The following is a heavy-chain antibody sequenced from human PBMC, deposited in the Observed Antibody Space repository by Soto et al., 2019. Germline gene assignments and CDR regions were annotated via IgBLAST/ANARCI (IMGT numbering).Heavy chain of an antibody. D-gene: IGHD3-22*01. CDR3: ASRNYYDTSGYYYWYYFDF. V-gene: IGHV3-23*01. J-gene: IGHJ4*02. CDR1: GINFSNYA. CDR2: ISGSGDST. Sequence: GGSLRLSCAASGINFSNYAMSWVRQAPGKGLEWVSGISGSGDSTYYAESVKGRFTISRDNSKNTVYLQMNSLGAEDTAVYYYASRNYYDTSGYYYWYYFDFWGQGALVTVSS.